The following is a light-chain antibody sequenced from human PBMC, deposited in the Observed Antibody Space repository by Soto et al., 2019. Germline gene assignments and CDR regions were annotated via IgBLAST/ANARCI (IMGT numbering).Light chain of an antibody. CDR2: YDD. Sequence: QSVLTQPPSVSEAPRQRVTISCSGSSSNIGNNAVNWYQQLPGKAPKLLIYYDDLLPSGVSDRFSGSKSGTSASLAISGLQSEHGADYYCAAWDDSLNGYVFGTGTKLTVL. J-gene: IGLJ1*01. V-gene: IGLV1-36*01. CDR3: AAWDDSLNGYV. CDR1: SSNIGNNA.